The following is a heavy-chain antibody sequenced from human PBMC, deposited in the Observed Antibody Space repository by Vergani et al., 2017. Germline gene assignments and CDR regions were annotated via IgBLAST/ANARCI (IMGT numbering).Heavy chain of an antibody. V-gene: IGHV2-5*02. CDR2: IYWDDDK. CDR3: AHRLEDQLLRASAGVQNWFDP. D-gene: IGHD2-2*01. Sequence: QITLKESGPTLVKPTQTLTLTCTFSGFSLSTSGVGVGWIRQPPGKALEWLALIYWDDDKRYSPSLKSRLTITKDTSKNQVVLTMTNMDPVDTATYYCAHRLEDQLLRASAGVQNWFDPWGQGTLVTVSS. CDR1: GFSLSTSGVG. J-gene: IGHJ5*02.